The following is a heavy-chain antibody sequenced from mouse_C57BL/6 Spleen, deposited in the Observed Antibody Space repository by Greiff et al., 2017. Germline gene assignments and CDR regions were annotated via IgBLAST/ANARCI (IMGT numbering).Heavy chain of an antibody. CDR2: IDPSDSYT. CDR1: GYTFTSYW. Sequence: QVQLKQPGAELVKPGASVKLSCKASGYTFTSYWMQWVKQRPGQGLEWIGEIDPSDSYTNYNQKFKGKATLTVDTSSSTAYMQLSSLTSEDSAVYYCARETFAYWGQGTLVTVSA. CDR3: ARETFAY. V-gene: IGHV1-50*01. J-gene: IGHJ3*01.